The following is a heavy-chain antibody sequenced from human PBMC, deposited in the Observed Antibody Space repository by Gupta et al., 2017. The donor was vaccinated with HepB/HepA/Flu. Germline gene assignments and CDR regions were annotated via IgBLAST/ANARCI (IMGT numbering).Heavy chain of an antibody. CDR1: GFTFSSYG. V-gene: IGHV3-33*01. J-gene: IGHJ2*01. CDR2: IWYDGSNK. D-gene: IGHD4-11*01. CDR3: ARGPTVTTGWYFDL. Sequence: QVQLVESGGGVVQPGRSLRPSCAASGFTFSSYGLHWVRQAPGKGLEWVAVIWYDGSNKYYADSVKGRFTISRDNSKNTLYLQMNSLRAEDTAVYYCARGPTVTTGWYFDLWGRGTLVTVSS.